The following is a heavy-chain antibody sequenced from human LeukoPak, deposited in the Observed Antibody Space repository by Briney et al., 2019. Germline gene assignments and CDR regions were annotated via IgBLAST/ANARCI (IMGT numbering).Heavy chain of an antibody. Sequence: GGSLRLSCAASGFTFSSYGMSWVRQAPGKGLEWVSAISGSGGSTYYADSVKGRFTISRDNSKNTLYLQMNSLRAEDTAVYYCAKDLRVYSSSHWGQGTLVTVSS. CDR3: AKDLRVYSSSH. V-gene: IGHV3-23*01. D-gene: IGHD6-6*01. CDR2: ISGSGGST. J-gene: IGHJ4*02. CDR1: GFTFSSYG.